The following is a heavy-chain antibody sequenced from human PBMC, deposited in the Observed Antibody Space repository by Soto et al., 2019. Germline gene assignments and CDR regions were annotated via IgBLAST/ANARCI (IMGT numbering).Heavy chain of an antibody. D-gene: IGHD2-21*01. Sequence: QVQLVQSGAEVKKPGSSVKVSCEASGGRFTSYSFTWVRQAPGRGLEWMGRSIPIQGTADYALKFQDRVTMTADKSTNTVHMEMRSLRPDDTAVYYCAKSLVFVDHGYMDVWGKGTTVTVPS. CDR2: SIPIQGTA. V-gene: IGHV1-69*08. J-gene: IGHJ6*03. CDR3: AKSLVFVDHGYMDV. CDR1: GGRFTSYS.